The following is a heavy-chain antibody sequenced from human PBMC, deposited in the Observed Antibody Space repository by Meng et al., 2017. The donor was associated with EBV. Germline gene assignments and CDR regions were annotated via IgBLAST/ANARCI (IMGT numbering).Heavy chain of an antibody. D-gene: IGHD3-10*01. CDR1: GGPFRYYA. Sequence: VQLVQSVAEVKKPGSSVKVSCTTSGGPFRYYAISWVRQAPGQGLEWLGGFLPRLGAPNYAQKFHGRVKITADESTSTHYMDLSSLRSEDTAIYYCASESGRGYTPDYWGQGTLVTVSS. J-gene: IGHJ4*02. V-gene: IGHV1-69*01. CDR2: FLPRLGAP. CDR3: ASESGRGYTPDY.